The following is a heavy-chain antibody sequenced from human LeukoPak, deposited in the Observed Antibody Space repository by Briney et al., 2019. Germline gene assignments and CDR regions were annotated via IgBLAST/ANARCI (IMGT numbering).Heavy chain of an antibody. CDR1: GFTFSSYW. CDR2: INSDGSST. CDR3: ARGAVAGSFDY. D-gene: IGHD6-19*01. Sequence: GGSLRLSCAASGFTFSSYWMHWVRQAPGKGLVWVSRINSDGSSTGYADSVKGRFTISRDNAKNTLYLQTNSLRAEDTAVYYCARGAVAGSFDYWGQGTLVTVSA. V-gene: IGHV3-74*01. J-gene: IGHJ4*02.